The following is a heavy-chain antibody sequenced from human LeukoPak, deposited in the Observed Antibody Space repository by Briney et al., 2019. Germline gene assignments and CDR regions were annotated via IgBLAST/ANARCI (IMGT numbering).Heavy chain of an antibody. CDR2: IYYSGST. Sequence: SETLSLTCTVSGGSISSYYWSWIRQPPGKGLERIGYIYYSGSTNYNPSLKSRVTISVDTSKNQFSLKLSSVTAADTAVYYCARSMYSSSWYGRYYYYYMDVWGKGTTVTISS. J-gene: IGHJ6*03. CDR3: ARSMYSSSWYGRYYYYYMDV. D-gene: IGHD6-13*01. CDR1: GGSISSYY. V-gene: IGHV4-59*01.